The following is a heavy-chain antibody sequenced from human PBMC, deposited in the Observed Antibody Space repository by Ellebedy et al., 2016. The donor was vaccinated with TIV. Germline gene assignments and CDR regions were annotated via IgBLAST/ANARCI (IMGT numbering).Heavy chain of an antibody. Sequence: ASVKVSXXASGYTFTSYYMHWVRQAPGQGLEWMGIINPSGGSTSYAQKFQGRVTMTRDTSTSTVYMELSSLRSEDTAVYYCARAPVSGPLGWLLPLKPMDFWGQGTLVTVSS. J-gene: IGHJ4*02. CDR3: ARAPVSGPLGWLLPLKPMDF. D-gene: IGHD3-22*01. CDR2: INPSGGST. V-gene: IGHV1-46*01. CDR1: GYTFTSYY.